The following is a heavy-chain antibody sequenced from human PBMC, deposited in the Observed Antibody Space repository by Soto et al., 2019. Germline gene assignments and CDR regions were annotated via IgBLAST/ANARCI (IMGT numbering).Heavy chain of an antibody. CDR1: GGSFSGYY. J-gene: IGHJ6*03. D-gene: IGHD3-10*01. CDR2: INHSGST. CDR3: ARLGTNYYGSGKNYYYMDV. V-gene: IGHV4-34*01. Sequence: SETLSLTCAVYGGSFSGYYWSWIRQPPGKGLEWIGEINHSGSTNYNPSLKSRGTISVDTSKNQFSLKLSSVTAADTAVYYCARLGTNYYGSGKNYYYMDVWGKGTTVTVS.